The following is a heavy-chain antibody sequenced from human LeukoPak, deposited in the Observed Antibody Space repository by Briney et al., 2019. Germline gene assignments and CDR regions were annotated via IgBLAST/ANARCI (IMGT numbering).Heavy chain of an antibody. J-gene: IGHJ3*02. V-gene: IGHV1-18*01. CDR1: GYTFTSYG. D-gene: IGHD3-22*01. CDR3: ASGTRYYDSSGYFDAFDI. Sequence: ASVKVSCKAPGYTFTSYGISWVRQAPGQGLEWMGWISAYNGNTNYAQKLQGRVTMTTDTSTSTAYMELRSLRSDDTAVYYCASGTRYYDSSGYFDAFDIWGQGTMVTVSS. CDR2: ISAYNGNT.